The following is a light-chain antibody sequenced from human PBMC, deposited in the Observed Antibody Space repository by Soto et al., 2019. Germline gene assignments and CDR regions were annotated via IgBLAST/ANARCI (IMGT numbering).Light chain of an antibody. J-gene: IGLJ2*01. Sequence: QSALTQPASVSGSPGQSITISCTGTSSDVGSYNLVSWYQQHPGKAPKLMIYEGSKRPSGVSKRITGSKSGTTASLTISGLQAEDEADYYCCSYAGSSTLVFGGGTQLTVL. CDR3: CSYAGSSTLV. CDR2: EGS. CDR1: SSDVGSYNL. V-gene: IGLV2-23*01.